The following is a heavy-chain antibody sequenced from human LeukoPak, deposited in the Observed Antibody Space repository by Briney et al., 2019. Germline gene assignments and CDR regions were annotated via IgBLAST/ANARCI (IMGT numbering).Heavy chain of an antibody. CDR1: GFTFDDYA. Sequence: GRSLRLSCAASGFTFDDYAMHWVRQAPGKGLEWVSGISWNSGSTYYADSVKGRFTISRDNSKNTLYLQMNSLRAEDTAVYYCAKSGYSYGPDAFDIWGQGTMVTVSS. CDR2: ISWNSGST. D-gene: IGHD5-18*01. V-gene: IGHV3-9*01. J-gene: IGHJ3*02. CDR3: AKSGYSYGPDAFDI.